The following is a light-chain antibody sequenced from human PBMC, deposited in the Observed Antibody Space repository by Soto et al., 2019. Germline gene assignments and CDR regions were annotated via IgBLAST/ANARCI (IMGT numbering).Light chain of an antibody. Sequence: QSVLTQPPSVSGAPGQRVTISCTGSSSNIGAGYDVHWYQQLPGTAPKLLIYGNSNRPSGVPDRFAGSKSGTSASLAITGVRAEDEADYSCQSYDSSLSGWVFGGGTKLTVL. J-gene: IGLJ3*02. CDR1: SSNIGAGYD. CDR2: GNS. V-gene: IGLV1-40*01. CDR3: QSYDSSLSGWV.